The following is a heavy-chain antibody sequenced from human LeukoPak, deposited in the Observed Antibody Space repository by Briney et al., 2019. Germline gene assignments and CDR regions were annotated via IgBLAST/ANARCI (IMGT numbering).Heavy chain of an antibody. CDR3: VGGYDPHY. D-gene: IGHD2-8*02. V-gene: IGHV3-74*01. CDR1: GFTFSNFW. Sequence: PGGSLRLSCAASGFTFSNFWMHWVRQAPGKGLVWVSRINGDGSDTSYADSVKGRLTISRDNAKNTLCLQMNSLRAEDTAIYYCVGGYDPHYWGQGTLVTVSS. J-gene: IGHJ4*02. CDR2: INGDGSDT.